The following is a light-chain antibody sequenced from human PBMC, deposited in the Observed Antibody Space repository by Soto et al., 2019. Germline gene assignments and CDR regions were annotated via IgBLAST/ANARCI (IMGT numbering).Light chain of an antibody. Sequence: VLTQSPATLSLSPGERATLSCRASQSVSIYLAWYQQKPGQAPRLLIYGASSRATGIPDRFSGSGSGTDFTLTISRLEPEDFAVYYCQHFGGSLPVTFGQGTRLEIK. CDR1: QSVSIY. CDR3: QHFGGSLPVT. V-gene: IGKV3-20*01. J-gene: IGKJ5*01. CDR2: GAS.